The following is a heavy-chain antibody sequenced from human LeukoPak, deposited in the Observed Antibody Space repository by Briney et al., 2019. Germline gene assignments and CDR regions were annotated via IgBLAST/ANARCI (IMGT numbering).Heavy chain of an antibody. CDR2: INPNSGGT. CDR3: ARVGSGSYYGAFDI. J-gene: IGHJ3*02. V-gene: IGHV1-2*02. CDR1: GYTFTGYY. D-gene: IGHD1-26*01. Sequence: ASVKVSCKASGYTFTGYYMHWVRQAPGQGLEWMGWINPNSGGTNYAQKFQGRVTMTRDTSISTAYMELSRLRSDDTAVYYCARVGSGSYYGAFDIWGQGTMVTVSS.